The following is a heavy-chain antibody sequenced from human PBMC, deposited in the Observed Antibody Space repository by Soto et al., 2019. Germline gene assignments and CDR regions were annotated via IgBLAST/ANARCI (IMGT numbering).Heavy chain of an antibody. Sequence: SVKVSCKVSGGAFTNYSLNWVRHAPGQGLEWPGGIIPLHNTSNYSLKLLGRGSVTADISSNTVYMHLSGLTSDDTATYYCAIWSNWNPLYYRGMDVWGQGTTVTVSS. V-gene: IGHV1-69*08. D-gene: IGHD1-20*01. CDR3: AIWSNWNPLYYRGMDV. J-gene: IGHJ6*02. CDR1: GGAFTNYS. CDR2: IIPLHNTS.